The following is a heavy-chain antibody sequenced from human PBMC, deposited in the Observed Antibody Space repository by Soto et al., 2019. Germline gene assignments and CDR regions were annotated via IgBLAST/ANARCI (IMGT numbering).Heavy chain of an antibody. Sequence: PGGSLRRSCAASAFTFSSYIMNWVRQAPGKGLEWVSSISSSSSYIYYADSVKGRFTISRDNAKNSLYLQMNSLRAEDTAVYYCARDSSGWYYYYGMDVWGQGTTVTVSS. CDR1: AFTFSSYI. CDR2: ISSSSSYI. CDR3: ARDSSGWYYYYGMDV. D-gene: IGHD6-19*01. V-gene: IGHV3-21*01. J-gene: IGHJ6*02.